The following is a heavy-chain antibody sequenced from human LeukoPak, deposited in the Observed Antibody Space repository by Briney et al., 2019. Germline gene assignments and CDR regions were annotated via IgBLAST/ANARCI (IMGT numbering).Heavy chain of an antibody. Sequence: PGRSLRLSCAASGSTFSSYGMHWVRQAPGKGLEWVAVISYDGSNKYYADSVKGRFTISRDNSKNTLYLQMNSLRAEDTAVYYCAKDLYRYDSSGYYLRYYYYGMDVWGQGTTVTVSS. D-gene: IGHD3-22*01. CDR2: ISYDGSNK. CDR3: AKDLYRYDSSGYYLRYYYYGMDV. V-gene: IGHV3-30*18. CDR1: GSTFSSYG. J-gene: IGHJ6*02.